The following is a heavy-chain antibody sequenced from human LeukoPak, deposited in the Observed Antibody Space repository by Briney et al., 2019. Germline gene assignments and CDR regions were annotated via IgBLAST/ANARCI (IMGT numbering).Heavy chain of an antibody. CDR3: ARIVGFASRGYFDY. V-gene: IGHV1-69*01. Sequence: ASVKVSCKASGGTLSRYAISWVRQAPGQGPEWMGGIIPIFGTTSYAQKFQGRVTITADESTSTAYMELSSLRSEDTAVYYCARIVGFASRGYFDYWGQGTLITVSS. CDR1: GGTLSRYA. J-gene: IGHJ4*02. CDR2: IIPIFGTT. D-gene: IGHD3-10*01.